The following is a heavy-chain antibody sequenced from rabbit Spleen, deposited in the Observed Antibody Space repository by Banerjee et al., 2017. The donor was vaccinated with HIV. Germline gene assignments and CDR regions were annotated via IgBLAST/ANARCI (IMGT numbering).Heavy chain of an antibody. CDR2: IYAGSSGST. CDR3: ARDSASSFSSYSMDL. Sequence: QSLEESGGDLVKPGASLTLTCKASGFSFSSGYDMCWVRQAPGEGVVWIACIYAGSSGSTYYAGWATGRLTITKTSSTTVALQMTSMTAADTAAYFCARDSASSFSSYSMDLWGPGTLVTVS. D-gene: IGHD8-1*01. CDR1: GFSFSSGYD. J-gene: IGHJ6*01. V-gene: IGHV1S40*01.